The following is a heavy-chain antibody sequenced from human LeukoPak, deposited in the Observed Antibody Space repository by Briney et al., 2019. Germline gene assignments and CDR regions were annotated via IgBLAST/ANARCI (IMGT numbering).Heavy chain of an antibody. CDR3: AKDKLQVLWFGELLGSHTFDY. J-gene: IGHJ4*02. Sequence: GGSLRLPCAASGFTFSSYGMHWVRQAPGKGLEWVAFIRYDGSNKYYADSVKGRFTISRDNSKNTLYLQMNSLRAEDTAVYYCAKDKLQVLWFGELLGSHTFDYWGQGTLVTVSS. CDR2: IRYDGSNK. D-gene: IGHD3-10*01. V-gene: IGHV3-30*02. CDR1: GFTFSSYG.